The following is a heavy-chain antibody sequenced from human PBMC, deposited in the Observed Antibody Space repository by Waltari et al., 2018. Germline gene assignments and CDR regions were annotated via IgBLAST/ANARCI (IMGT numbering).Heavy chain of an antibody. Sequence: QVQLQQWGAGLLKPSETLSLTCAVYGGSFSGYYWSWIRQPPGKGLEWIGEINHSGSTNYNPSLKSRVTISVDTSKNQFSLKLSSVTAADTAVYYCARSVGATPPYYFDYWGQGTLVTVSS. CDR3: ARSVGATPPYYFDY. V-gene: IGHV4-34*01. CDR2: INHSGST. D-gene: IGHD1-26*01. CDR1: GGSFSGYY. J-gene: IGHJ4*02.